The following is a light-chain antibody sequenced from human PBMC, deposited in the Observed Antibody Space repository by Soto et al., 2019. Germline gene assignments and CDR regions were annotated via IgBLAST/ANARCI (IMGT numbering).Light chain of an antibody. V-gene: IGLV1-40*01. Sequence: QSVLTQPPSVSGAPGQRVTISCTGSSSNIGAGYNVHWYQQLPGTAPKLLIFDNSNRPSGVPDRFSGSKSGTSASLAITGLQAQDEADYFCQSCDSSLSGSVVLGGGTKVTVL. CDR1: SSNIGAGYN. CDR3: QSCDSSLSGSVV. CDR2: DNS. J-gene: IGLJ2*01.